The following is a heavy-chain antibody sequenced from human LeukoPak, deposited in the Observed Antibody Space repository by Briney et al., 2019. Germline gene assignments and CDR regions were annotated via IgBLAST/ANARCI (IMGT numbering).Heavy chain of an antibody. Sequence: GGSLRLSCAASGFTFSSYWMSWVRQAPGKGLEWVSYSSSSGSTIYYADSVKGRFTISRDNAKNSLYLQMNSLRAEDTAVYYCARDNTQSSSWYHSYDYYGMDLWGQGTTVTVSS. CDR1: GFTFSSYW. V-gene: IGHV3-48*04. CDR3: ARDNTQSSSWYHSYDYYGMDL. D-gene: IGHD6-13*01. J-gene: IGHJ6*02. CDR2: SSSSGSTI.